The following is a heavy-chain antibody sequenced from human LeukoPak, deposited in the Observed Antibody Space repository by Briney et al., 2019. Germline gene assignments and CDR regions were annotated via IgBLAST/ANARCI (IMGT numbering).Heavy chain of an antibody. J-gene: IGHJ6*02. V-gene: IGHV3-23*01. CDR1: GFTFSSNA. CDR3: AKDRGEMATIFDYYYYGMDV. Sequence: GGSLRVSCAASGFTFSSNAMSWVRQAPGKGLEWVSAISGSSSSGRTFYADSVKGRFTISRDNSKNTLYLQMNSLRAEDTAVYYCAKDRGEMATIFDYYYYGMDVWGQGTTVTVSS. CDR2: ISGSSSSGRT. D-gene: IGHD5-24*01.